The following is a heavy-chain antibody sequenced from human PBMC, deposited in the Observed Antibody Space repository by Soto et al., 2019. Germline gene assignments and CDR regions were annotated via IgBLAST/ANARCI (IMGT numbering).Heavy chain of an antibody. V-gene: IGHV3-11*01. CDR1: GFTFSDFY. Sequence: QVQLVESGGGLVKPGGSLRLSCAASGFTFSDFYMSWIRQAPGKGLEWISYISSSGTTTYYTDSVKGRFTISRDNAKNSLYLQMNTLRDEDPAVYYCARIRGGGGYALIYWGQGTLVTVSS. D-gene: IGHD2-8*01. CDR3: ARIRGGGGYALIY. J-gene: IGHJ4*02. CDR2: ISSSGTTT.